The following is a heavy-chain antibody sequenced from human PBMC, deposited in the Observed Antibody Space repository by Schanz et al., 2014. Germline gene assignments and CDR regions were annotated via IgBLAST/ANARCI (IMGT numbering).Heavy chain of an antibody. CDR1: GGTFSTYT. CDR2: IIPILGIA. CDR3: ARGYGDSPTDF. D-gene: IGHD4-17*01. V-gene: IGHV1-69*02. J-gene: IGHJ4*02. Sequence: QVQLVQSGAEVKKPGSSVKVSCKASGGTFSTYTISWVRQAPGQGLEWMGRIIPILGIANYAQKFQGRVTITADKYTCTAYMDVSSLRSEDTAVYYCARGYGDSPTDFWGQGTLVTVSS.